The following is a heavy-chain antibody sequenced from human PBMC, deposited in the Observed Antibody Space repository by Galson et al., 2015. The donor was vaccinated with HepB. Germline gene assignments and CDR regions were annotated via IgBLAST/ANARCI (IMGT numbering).Heavy chain of an antibody. Sequence: SLRLSCAVSGFTLSSFWMTWVRQAPGKGLEWVANIKQDGSEANYVDSVKGRFTVSGDNSKNSLYLQMNSLRAEDTAVYYCVRETQYFDWLLHASFFDFWGQGTLVTVSS. D-gene: IGHD3-9*01. CDR3: VRETQYFDWLLHASFFDF. CDR1: GFTLSSFW. J-gene: IGHJ4*02. V-gene: IGHV3-7*03. CDR2: IKQDGSEA.